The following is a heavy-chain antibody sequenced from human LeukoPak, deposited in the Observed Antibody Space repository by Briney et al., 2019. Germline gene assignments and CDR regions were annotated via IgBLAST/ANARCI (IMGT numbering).Heavy chain of an antibody. CDR2: IYTSGST. Sequence: SETLSLTCTVSGGSISSYYWSWIRQPAGKGLEWIGRIYTSGSTNYNPSLKSRVTMSVDTSKNQFSLKLSPVTAADTAVYYCAKTRGYSGYDAPGVWFDPWGQGTLVTVSS. CDR3: AKTRGYSGYDAPGVWFDP. D-gene: IGHD5-12*01. J-gene: IGHJ5*02. CDR1: GGSISSYY. V-gene: IGHV4-4*07.